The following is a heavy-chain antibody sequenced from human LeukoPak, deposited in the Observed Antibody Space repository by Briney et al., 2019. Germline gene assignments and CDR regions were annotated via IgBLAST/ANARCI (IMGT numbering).Heavy chain of an antibody. CDR3: ARQTGSGLFSLP. J-gene: IGHJ4*02. Sequence: SETLSLTCSVSGYSISSGYYWGWIRPPPRNGLEWIGNIYHSGSAYYNPSLKSRVTISVDTSKNQFSLKLSSVTAADTAVYYCARQTGSGLFSLPGGQGTLVTVSS. D-gene: IGHD3-10*01. V-gene: IGHV4-38-2*02. CDR2: IYHSGSA. CDR1: GYSISSGYY.